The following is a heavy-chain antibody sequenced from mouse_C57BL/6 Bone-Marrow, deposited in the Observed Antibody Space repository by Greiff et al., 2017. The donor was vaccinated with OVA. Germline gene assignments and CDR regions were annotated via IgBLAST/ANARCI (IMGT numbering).Heavy chain of an antibody. V-gene: IGHV5-4*01. CDR1: GFTFSSYA. CDR3: ARGQVGV. Sequence: EVQLVESGGGLVTPGGSLKLSCAASGFTFSSYAMSWVRQTPEKRLEWVATISDGGSYTYYPDNVKGRFTISRDNAKNNLYLQMSHLKSEDTAMYYCARGQVGVWGTGTTVTVSS. CDR2: ISDGGSYT. J-gene: IGHJ1*03.